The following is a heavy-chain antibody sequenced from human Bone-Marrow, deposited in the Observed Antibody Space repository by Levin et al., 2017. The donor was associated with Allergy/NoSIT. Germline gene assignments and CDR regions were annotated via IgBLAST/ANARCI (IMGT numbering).Heavy chain of an antibody. J-gene: IGHJ6*02. D-gene: IGHD3-3*01. CDR2: ISGYNGST. Sequence: ASVKVSCKAAGYRLTNYGMSWVRQAPGQGLEWMGWISGYNGSTKNDEGFRDRVTMTPYTSTTTVYMELRRLKSDDTAVYYCARERGILRFLEWPLSGMDVWGQGTTVTVSS. V-gene: IGHV1-18*01. CDR1: GYRLTNYG. CDR3: ARERGILRFLEWPLSGMDV.